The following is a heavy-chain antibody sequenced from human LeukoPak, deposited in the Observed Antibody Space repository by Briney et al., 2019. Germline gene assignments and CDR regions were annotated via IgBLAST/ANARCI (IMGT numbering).Heavy chain of an antibody. J-gene: IGHJ4*02. V-gene: IGHV2-70*17. Sequence: SGPALVKPTEPLTLTCTFSGFSLITSGMCVAWIRQPPGKALEWLARIDWDDDEFYSTSLQTRLTISKDTSKNQVVLAMTNMGPLDTATYFCARYRTTGTTFDYWGQGTLVTVSS. CDR3: ARYRTTGTTFDY. D-gene: IGHD4-17*01. CDR2: IDWDDDE. CDR1: GFSLITSGMC.